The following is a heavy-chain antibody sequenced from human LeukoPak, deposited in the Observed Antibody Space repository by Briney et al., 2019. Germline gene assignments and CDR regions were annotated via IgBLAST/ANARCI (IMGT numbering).Heavy chain of an antibody. CDR1: GFTFRDYH. J-gene: IGHJ4*02. V-gene: IGHV3-11*01. CDR2: ISPGGGAT. CDR3: AGGLDIAVAGPGGYFDY. Sequence: GGSLRLSCAASGFTFRDYHMNWTRQAPGKGLEWVSYISPGGGATYFADSVKGRFTISRDNTKNSLFLQMNSLTAEDTAVYYCAGGLDIAVAGPGGYFDYWGQGTLVTVSS. D-gene: IGHD6-19*01.